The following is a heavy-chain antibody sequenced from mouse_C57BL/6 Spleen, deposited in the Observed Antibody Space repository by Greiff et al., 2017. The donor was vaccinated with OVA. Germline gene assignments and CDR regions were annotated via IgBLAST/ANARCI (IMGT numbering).Heavy chain of an antibody. CDR2: ISSGSSTI. V-gene: IGHV5-17*01. Sequence: DVQLVESGGGLVKPGGSLKLSCAASGFTFSDYGMHWVRQAPEKGLEWVAYISSGSSTIYYADTVKGRFTISRDNAKNTLFLQMTSLRSEDTAMYYCARLVKTWFDYWGQGTTLTVSS. CDR1: GFTFSDYG. CDR3: ARLVKTWFDY. D-gene: IGHD2-13*01. J-gene: IGHJ2*01.